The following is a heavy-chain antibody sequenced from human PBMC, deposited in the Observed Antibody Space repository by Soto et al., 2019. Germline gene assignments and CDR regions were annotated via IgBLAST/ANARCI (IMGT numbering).Heavy chain of an antibody. D-gene: IGHD2-2*02. J-gene: IGHJ6*02. Sequence: QVQLQESGPGLVKPSETLSLTCTVSGGSVSSGSYYWSWIRQPPGKGLEWIGYIYYSAGTNYIPSRRSRVTISVDTSKNQFSLKLSSVTAADTAVYYCASVTRTCISTSCYRYYYGMDVWGQGTTVTVSS. CDR1: GGSVSSGSYY. CDR2: IYYSAGT. CDR3: ASVTRTCISTSCYRYYYGMDV. V-gene: IGHV4-61*01.